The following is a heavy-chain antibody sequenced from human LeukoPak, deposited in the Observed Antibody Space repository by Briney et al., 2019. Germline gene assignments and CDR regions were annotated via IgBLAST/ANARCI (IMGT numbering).Heavy chain of an antibody. D-gene: IGHD1-7*01. CDR2: ISAYNGNT. CDR1: GYTFTSYG. J-gene: IGHJ6*03. CDR3: ARERITGTTNADNYYYYYYMDV. V-gene: IGHV1-18*01. Sequence: ASVKVSCKASGYTFTSYGISRVRQAPGQGLEWMGWISAYNGNTNYAQKLQGRVTMTTDTSTSTAYMELRSLRSDDTAVYYCARERITGTTNADNYYYYYYMDVWGKGTTVTVS.